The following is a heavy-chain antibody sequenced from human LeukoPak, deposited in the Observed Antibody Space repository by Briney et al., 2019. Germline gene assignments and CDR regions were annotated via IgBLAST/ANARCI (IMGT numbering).Heavy chain of an antibody. Sequence: ASVKVSCKASGYTFTSYGISWVRQAPGQGLEWMGWISAYNGNTNYAQKLQGRVTMTTDTSTSTAYMELRSLRSDDTAVYYCARVMYSSGPSGAFDIWGQGTMVTVSS. CDR1: GYTFTSYG. CDR2: ISAYNGNT. J-gene: IGHJ3*02. CDR3: ARVMYSSGPSGAFDI. D-gene: IGHD6-19*01. V-gene: IGHV1-18*01.